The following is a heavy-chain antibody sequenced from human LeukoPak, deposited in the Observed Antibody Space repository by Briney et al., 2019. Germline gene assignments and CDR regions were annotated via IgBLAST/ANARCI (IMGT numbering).Heavy chain of an antibody. D-gene: IGHD5-18*01. Sequence: SGGSLRLSCAASGFTFDDYAMNWVRQVPGRGLEWVSGINWNGRITEYADSVKDRFTISRQNPKNSLYLYMNNLGGEDTALYFCARGSVQLWLRDTYYYMDVWGKGTTVTVSS. V-gene: IGHV3-20*04. CDR2: INWNGRIT. CDR1: GFTFDDYA. J-gene: IGHJ6*03. CDR3: ARGSVQLWLRDTYYYMDV.